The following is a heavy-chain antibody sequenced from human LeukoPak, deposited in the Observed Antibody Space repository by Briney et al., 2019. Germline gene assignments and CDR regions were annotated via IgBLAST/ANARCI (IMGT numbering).Heavy chain of an antibody. D-gene: IGHD4-11*01. CDR2: ISGSGGST. J-gene: IGHJ6*02. CDR1: GFTFSSYA. Sequence: GGSLRLSCAASGFTFSSYAMSWVRQAPGKGLEWVSAISGSGGSTYYADSVKGRFAISRDNSKNTLYLQMNSLRAEDTAVYYCAKGYSTLNYYGMDVWGQGTTVTVS. CDR3: AKGYSTLNYYGMDV. V-gene: IGHV3-23*01.